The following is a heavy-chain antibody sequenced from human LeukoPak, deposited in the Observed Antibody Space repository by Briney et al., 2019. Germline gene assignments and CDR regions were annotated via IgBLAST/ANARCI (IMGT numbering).Heavy chain of an antibody. CDR3: AKNHDSNEYHTDDAFDI. CDR1: GFTFNTYA. V-gene: IGHV3-23*01. CDR2: ISVSGRST. J-gene: IGHJ3*02. D-gene: IGHD2-2*01. Sequence: GGSLRLSCAASGFTFNTYAMNWVRQAPGKGLEWVSVISVSGRSTYYADSVKGRFTISRGSSKSTLYLQMNSLRAEDTAIYYCAKNHDSNEYHTDDAFDIWGQGTMVTVSS.